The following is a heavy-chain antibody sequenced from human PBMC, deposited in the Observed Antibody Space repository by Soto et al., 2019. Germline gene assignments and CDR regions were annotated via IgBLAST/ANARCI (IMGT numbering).Heavy chain of an antibody. CDR1: GNSFTTYW. J-gene: IGHJ4*02. CDR3: ARHNNIHDYGDYGEFDY. D-gene: IGHD4-17*01. V-gene: IGHV5-51*01. Sequence: GESLKISCKGFGNSFTTYWIGRVRQMPGKGPEWMGIIYPGDSDTRYSPSFQGRVTISADKSITTAYLQWSSLKASDTAMYYCARHNNIHDYGDYGEFDYWGQGTLVTVSS. CDR2: IYPGDSDT.